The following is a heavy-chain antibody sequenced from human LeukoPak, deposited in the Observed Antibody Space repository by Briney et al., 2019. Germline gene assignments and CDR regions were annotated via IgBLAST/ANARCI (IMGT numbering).Heavy chain of an antibody. J-gene: IGHJ3*02. CDR1: GYSISSGYY. Sequence: PSETLSLTCTVSGYSISSGYYWGWIRQPPGKGLEWIGSIYHSGSTYYNPSLKSRVTISVDTSKNQFSLKLSSVTAADTAVYHCAHPVNDAFDIWGQGTMVTVSS. CDR3: AHPVNDAFDI. CDR2: IYHSGST. V-gene: IGHV4-38-2*02. D-gene: IGHD4-11*01.